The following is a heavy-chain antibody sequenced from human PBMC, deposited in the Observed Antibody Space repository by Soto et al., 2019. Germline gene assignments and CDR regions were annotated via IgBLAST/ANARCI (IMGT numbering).Heavy chain of an antibody. V-gene: IGHV3-23*01. D-gene: IGHD6-19*01. CDR2: ISGSGGST. CDR3: AKVGIEMGSSGWYNFFDY. J-gene: IGHJ4*02. CDR1: GFTFSSYA. Sequence: GGSLRLSCAASGFTFSSYAMSWVRQAPGKGLEWVSAISGSGGSTYYADSVKGRFTISRDNSKNTLYLQMNSLRAEDTAVYYCAKVGIEMGSSGWYNFFDYWGQGTLVTVSS.